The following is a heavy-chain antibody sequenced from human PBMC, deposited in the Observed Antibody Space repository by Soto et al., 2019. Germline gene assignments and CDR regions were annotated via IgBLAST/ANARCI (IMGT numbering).Heavy chain of an antibody. Sequence: QITLKESGPTLVRPTQTLTLTCSFSGFSLKTIGVSVGWIRQPPGKALEWLALTYWDDDQRYSPSLKTRLTVTKATSKNQVVLAMTNMDPVDTGTYYCARSTSENFWSGPFDYWGPGIVVTVS. D-gene: IGHD3-3*01. CDR2: TYWDDDQ. CDR1: GFSLKTIGVS. V-gene: IGHV2-5*02. J-gene: IGHJ4*02. CDR3: ARSTSENFWSGPFDY.